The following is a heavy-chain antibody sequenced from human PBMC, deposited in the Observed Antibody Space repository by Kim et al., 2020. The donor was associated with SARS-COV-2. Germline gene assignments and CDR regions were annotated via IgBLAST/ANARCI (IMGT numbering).Heavy chain of an antibody. D-gene: IGHD2-15*01. CDR2: ISTITGHT. V-gene: IGHV1-18*01. CDR3: AKDYCHYIDY. J-gene: IGHJ4*02. Sequence: ASVKVSCKASGYTFTSSGVSWVRQAPGQGLEWVGWISTITGHTTYAQNLTGRVTVSIDTSINTAYMELRSLRPDDTAVYYCAKDYCHYIDYWAQVTLVTV. CDR1: GYTFTSSG.